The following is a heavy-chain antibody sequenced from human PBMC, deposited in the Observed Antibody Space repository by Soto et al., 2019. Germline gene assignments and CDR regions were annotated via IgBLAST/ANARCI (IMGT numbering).Heavy chain of an antibody. CDR3: ARDSAAAGESNGFDP. CDR1: GGTFSSYA. D-gene: IGHD6-13*01. J-gene: IGHJ5*02. V-gene: IGHV1-69*12. CDR2: IIPIFGTA. Sequence: QVQLVQSGAEVKKPGSSVKVSCKASGGTFSSYAISWVRQAPGQGLEWMGGIIPIFGTANYAQKFQGRVTITADESTSTAYRELRSLGSEDTAVYYGARDSAAAGESNGFDPWGQGTLVTVSS.